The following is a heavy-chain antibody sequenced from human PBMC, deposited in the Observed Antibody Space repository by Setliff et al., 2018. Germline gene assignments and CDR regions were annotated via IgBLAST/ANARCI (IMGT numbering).Heavy chain of an antibody. V-gene: IGHV4-61*02. J-gene: IGHJ4*02. CDR1: GGSISSGTYS. CDR2: GRTYISGLGWIGRTYISGNT. D-gene: IGHD2-21*02. CDR3: AREFAYARGYNVAETLDS. Sequence: PSETLSLTCTVSGGSISSGTYSWTWIRQPAGEGPEWIGRTYISGLGWIGRTYISGNTDYNPSLKSRVSISVDRSKNQFSLKLTSVTAADTAVYYCAREFAYARGYNVAETLDSWGQGTLVTAPQ.